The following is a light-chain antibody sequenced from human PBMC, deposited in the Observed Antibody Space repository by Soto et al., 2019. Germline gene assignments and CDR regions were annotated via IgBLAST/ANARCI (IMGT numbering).Light chain of an antibody. CDR3: AAWDDSLKGVV. Sequence: QSVLTQPPSASGAPGQSVTISCSGSSSNIGGNPVNWYHHLPEMAPKLLIYNNDRRPSGVPDRFSGSKFGTSVSLAISGLQSEDAADYYCAAWDDSLKGVVFGGGTQLTVL. J-gene: IGLJ2*01. CDR1: SSNIGGNP. V-gene: IGLV1-44*01. CDR2: NND.